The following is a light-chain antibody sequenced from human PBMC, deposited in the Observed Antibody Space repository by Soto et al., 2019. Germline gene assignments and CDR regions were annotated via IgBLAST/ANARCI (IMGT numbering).Light chain of an antibody. CDR1: SSNIGSNY. CDR3: AAWDGTPSPIF. CDR2: RTN. J-gene: IGLJ2*01. Sequence: QSVVTQSPSVSGTPGQRVTISCSGSSSNIGSNYVYWYQQLPGAAPKLLIYRTNQRPSGVPDRFSASKSGASASLAISGLRSTVEVNNSCAAWDGTPSPIFFGGGTK. V-gene: IGLV1-47*01.